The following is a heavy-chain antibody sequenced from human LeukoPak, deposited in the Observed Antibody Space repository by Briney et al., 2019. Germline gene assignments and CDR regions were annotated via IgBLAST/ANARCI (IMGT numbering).Heavy chain of an antibody. CDR3: ARDRVVMIVVPSDRRVFDY. D-gene: IGHD3-22*01. CDR2: IKQDGSEK. CDR1: GFTFSSYW. Sequence: PGGSLRLSCAASGFTFSSYWMSWVRQAPGKGLEWVANIKQDGSEKYYVDSVKGRFTISRDNAKNSLYLQMNSLRAEDTAVYYCARDRVVMIVVPSDRRVFDYWGQGTLVIVSS. J-gene: IGHJ4*02. V-gene: IGHV3-7*01.